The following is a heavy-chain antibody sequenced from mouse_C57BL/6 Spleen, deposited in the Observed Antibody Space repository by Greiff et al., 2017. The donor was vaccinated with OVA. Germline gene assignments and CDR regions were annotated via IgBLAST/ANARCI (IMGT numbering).Heavy chain of an antibody. CDR1: GYTFTSYW. V-gene: IGHV1-55*01. D-gene: IGHD1-1*01. CDR3: ARRTTVVATRAMDY. CDR2: IYPGSGST. J-gene: IGHJ4*01. Sequence: QVQLQQPGAELVKPGASVKLSCKASGYTFTSYWITWVKQRPGQGLEWIGDIYPGSGSTNYNEKFKSKATLTVDTSSSTAYMQLSSLTSEDSAVYYCARRTTVVATRAMDYWGQGTSVTVSS.